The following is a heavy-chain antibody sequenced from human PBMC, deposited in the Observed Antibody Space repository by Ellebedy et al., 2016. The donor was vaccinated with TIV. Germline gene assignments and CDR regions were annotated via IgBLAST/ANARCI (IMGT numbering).Heavy chain of an antibody. J-gene: IGHJ4*02. CDR2: ISDSGGAT. CDR3: AKDSGLSGWYFDY. Sequence: GESLKISCAAPGFTFRSYAMGWVRQAPGKGLEWISVISDSGGATYYAAPLKGRFTTSRDNSNDIVYLQINSLRPDDTAVYYCAKDSGLSGWYFDYWGQGTLVTVSS. V-gene: IGHV3-23*01. D-gene: IGHD6-19*01. CDR1: GFTFRSYA.